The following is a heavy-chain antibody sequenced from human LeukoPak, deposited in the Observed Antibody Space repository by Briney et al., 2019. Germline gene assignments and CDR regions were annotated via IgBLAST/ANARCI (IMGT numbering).Heavy chain of an antibody. CDR3: ASANYYDILDY. D-gene: IGHD3-9*01. CDR2: ISSSSSYV. Sequence: GGSLRLSCAASGFTFSSYGMHWVRQAPGKGLEWVSSISSSSSYVYYADSVKGRFTISRDNTKNSLYLQMNSLRAEDTAVYYCASANYYDILDYWGQGTLVTVSS. J-gene: IGHJ4*02. V-gene: IGHV3-21*01. CDR1: GFTFSSYG.